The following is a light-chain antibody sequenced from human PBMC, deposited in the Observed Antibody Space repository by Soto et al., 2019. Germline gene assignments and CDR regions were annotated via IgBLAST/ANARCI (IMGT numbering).Light chain of an antibody. J-gene: IGLJ1*01. CDR2: LNSDGSH. Sequence: QLVLTQSPSASASLGASVKLTCTLSSGHSSYAIAWHQQQPEKGPRYLMKLNSDGSHSKGDGIPDRFSGSSSGAERYLTISSLQSEDEADYYCQTCGTGYVFGTGTKLTVL. CDR1: SGHSSYA. V-gene: IGLV4-69*01. CDR3: QTCGTGYV.